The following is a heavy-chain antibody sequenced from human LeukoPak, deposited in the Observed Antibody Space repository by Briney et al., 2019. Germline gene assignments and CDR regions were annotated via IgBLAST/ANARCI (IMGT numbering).Heavy chain of an antibody. CDR2: ISDSGST. V-gene: IGHV4-59*01. Sequence: SETLSLTCTVSGGSISSYYWSWIRQPPAQGLEWIGYISDSGSTNYNPFLKSRITISGDTPGNQVSLKLSSVTAADTAVYYCARKISYISVFDYWGQGTLVTVSS. CDR1: GGSISSYY. J-gene: IGHJ4*02. CDR3: ARKISYISVFDY. D-gene: IGHD2-15*01.